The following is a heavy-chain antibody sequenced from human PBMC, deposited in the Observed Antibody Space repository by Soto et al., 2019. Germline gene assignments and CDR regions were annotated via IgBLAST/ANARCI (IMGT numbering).Heavy chain of an antibody. V-gene: IGHV3-30*03. CDR2: ISYDGSNK. CDR1: GFTFSSYG. Sequence: LRLSCAASGFTFSSYGMHWVRQAPGKGLEWVAVISYDGSNKYYADSVKGRFTISRDNSKNTLYLQMNSLRAEDTAVYYCAREAEYYYYYGMDVWGQGTTVTVSS. CDR3: AREAEYYYYYGMDV. J-gene: IGHJ6*02.